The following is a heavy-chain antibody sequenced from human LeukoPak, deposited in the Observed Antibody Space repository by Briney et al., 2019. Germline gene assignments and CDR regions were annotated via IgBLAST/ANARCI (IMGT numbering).Heavy chain of an antibody. Sequence: ASVKVSCNSSGGTFSIYAISWVRQPPAQGLEWMGRIIPILGIANYAQKFQGRVTITADKSTSTAYMELSSLRSEDTAVYYCAAVVGYCSVGSCYFDYWGQGTLVTLSS. CDR3: AAVVGYCSVGSCYFDY. CDR1: GGTFSIYA. CDR2: IIPILGIA. J-gene: IGHJ4*02. V-gene: IGHV1-69*04. D-gene: IGHD2-15*01.